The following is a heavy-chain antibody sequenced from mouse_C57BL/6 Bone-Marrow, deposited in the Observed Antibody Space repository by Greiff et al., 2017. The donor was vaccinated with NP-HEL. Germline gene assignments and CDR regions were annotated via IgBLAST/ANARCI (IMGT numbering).Heavy chain of an antibody. Sequence: QVQLKQPGAELVKPGASVKLSCKASGYTFTSYWMHWVKQRPGRGLEWIGRIDPNSGGTKYNEKFKSKATLTVDKPSSTAYMQLSSLTSEDSAVYYCARRGPYYGSSGEYYFDYWGQGTTLTVSS. V-gene: IGHV1-72*01. D-gene: IGHD1-1*01. J-gene: IGHJ2*01. CDR2: IDPNSGGT. CDR1: GYTFTSYW. CDR3: ARRGPYYGSSGEYYFDY.